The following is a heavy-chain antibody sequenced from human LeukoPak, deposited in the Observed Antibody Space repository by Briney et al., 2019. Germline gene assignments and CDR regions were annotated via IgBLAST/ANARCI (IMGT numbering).Heavy chain of an antibody. J-gene: IGHJ4*02. V-gene: IGHV3-30*04. Sequence: GGSLRLSCAASGFTFSRNVMHWVRQAPGKGLEWVALISYDGNNKFYADSVKGRFTISRDNSRNTLYLQMSSLRGEDAAVYYCAKGSGLTGTFFDYWGQGTLVTVSS. D-gene: IGHD7-27*01. CDR2: ISYDGNNK. CDR1: GFTFSRNV. CDR3: AKGSGLTGTFFDY.